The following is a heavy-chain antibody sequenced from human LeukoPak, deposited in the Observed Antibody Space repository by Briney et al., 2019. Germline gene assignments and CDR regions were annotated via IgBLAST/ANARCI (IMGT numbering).Heavy chain of an antibody. D-gene: IGHD3-22*01. Sequence: SETLSLTCTVSGGSISSGSYYWSWIRQPAGKGLEWIGRIYTNGSTNYNPSLKSRVTISVDTSKNQFSLKLSSVTAADTAVYYCARVVGSGYYYVDYWGQGTLVTVSS. J-gene: IGHJ4*02. CDR3: ARVVGSGYYYVDY. V-gene: IGHV4-61*02. CDR2: IYTNGST. CDR1: GGSISSGSYY.